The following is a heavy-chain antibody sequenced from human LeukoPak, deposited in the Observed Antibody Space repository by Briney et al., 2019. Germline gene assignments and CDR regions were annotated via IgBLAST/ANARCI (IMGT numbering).Heavy chain of an antibody. CDR2: MNPNSGNT. J-gene: IGHJ5*02. V-gene: IGHV1-8*01. Sequence: EASVTVSFTSSGYTFTSYDINWVRQATGPGLEWMGWMNPNSGNTGYAQKFQGRVTMTRNTSISTAYMELSSLRSEDTAVDYCARAAIAAFGTDNWFDPWGQGTLVTVSS. CDR3: ARAAIAAFGTDNWFDP. D-gene: IGHD6-6*01. CDR1: GYTFTSYD.